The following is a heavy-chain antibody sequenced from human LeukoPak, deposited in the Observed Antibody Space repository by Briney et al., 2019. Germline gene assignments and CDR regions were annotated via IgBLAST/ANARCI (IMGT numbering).Heavy chain of an antibody. CDR1: GGTFSSYT. J-gene: IGHJ6*02. V-gene: IGHV1-69*02. Sequence: SVKVSCKASGGTFSSYTISWVRQAPGQGLEWMGGIIPILGIANYAQKFQGRVTITADKSTSTAYMELSSLRSEDTAVYYCARVPSGSYYYYYGMDVWGQGTTVTVSS. D-gene: IGHD1-26*01. CDR3: ARVPSGSYYYYYGMDV. CDR2: IIPILGIA.